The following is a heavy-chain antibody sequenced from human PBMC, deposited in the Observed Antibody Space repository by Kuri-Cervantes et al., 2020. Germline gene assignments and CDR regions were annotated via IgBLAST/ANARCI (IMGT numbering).Heavy chain of an antibody. J-gene: IGHJ3*02. CDR2: IWYDGSNK. Sequence: LSFTCAASGFTFSSYGMHWVRQAPGKGLEWVAVIWYDGSNKYYADSVKGRFTISRDNSKNTLYLQMNSLRAEDTAVYYCARERRASSSLPYDAFDIWGQGTMVTVSS. D-gene: IGHD6-13*01. V-gene: IGHV3-33*01. CDR1: GFTFSSYG. CDR3: ARERRASSSLPYDAFDI.